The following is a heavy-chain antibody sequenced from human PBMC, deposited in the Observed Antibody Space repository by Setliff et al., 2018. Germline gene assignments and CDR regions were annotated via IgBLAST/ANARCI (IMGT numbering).Heavy chain of an antibody. Sequence: ASVKVSCKSSGYTFTSYGVSWVRQAPGQGLEWMGWVNPYNGDTKNAQKFQGRVAMTTDTSTATVFMELRSLRSDDTAVYYCARFAKCGGHCWNDYWGQGTRVTVSS. CDR1: GYTFTSYG. CDR2: VNPYNGDT. V-gene: IGHV1-18*01. D-gene: IGHD2-21*02. J-gene: IGHJ4*02. CDR3: ARFAKCGGHCWNDY.